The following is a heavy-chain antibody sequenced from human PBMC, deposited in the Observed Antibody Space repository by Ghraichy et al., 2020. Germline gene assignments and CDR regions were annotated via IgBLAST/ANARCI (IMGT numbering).Heavy chain of an antibody. Sequence: GESLNISCAASGFTFSSYAMSWVRQAPGKGLEWVSAISGSGGSTYYADSVKGRFTISRDNSKNTLYLQMNSLRAEDTAVYYCAKWGGAPILRFLEWLLMTADAFDIWGQGTMVTVSS. J-gene: IGHJ3*02. CDR2: ISGSGGST. CDR3: AKWGGAPILRFLEWLLMTADAFDI. D-gene: IGHD3-3*01. CDR1: GFTFSSYA. V-gene: IGHV3-23*01.